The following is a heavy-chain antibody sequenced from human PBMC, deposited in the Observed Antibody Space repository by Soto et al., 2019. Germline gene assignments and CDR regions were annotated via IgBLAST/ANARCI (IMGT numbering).Heavy chain of an antibody. Sequence: SESVFLPCTVAGVSISTLASFWIWKCQTLGKGLGWMGYIYYTGSTYYNPYLNRRVTMSVDMSKNQFSLTLTSVTAADTALYCCARAEFNSVWYPFDSWGQGAPVTVSS. J-gene: IGHJ4*02. CDR1: GVSISTLASF. D-gene: IGHD6-19*01. CDR3: ARAEFNSVWYPFDS. V-gene: IGHV4-30-4*08. CDR2: IYYTGST.